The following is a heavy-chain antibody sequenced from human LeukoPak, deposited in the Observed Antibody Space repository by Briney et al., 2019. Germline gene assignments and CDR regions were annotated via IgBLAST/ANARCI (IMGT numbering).Heavy chain of an antibody. Sequence: PGRSLRLSCAASGFTFSSYAMHWVRQAPGKGLEWVAVISYDGSNKYYADSVKGRFTISRDNSKNTLYLQMNSLRAEDTAVYYCARDDRKGTGIVVVPAAHPPYYYYGMDVWGQGTTVTVSS. D-gene: IGHD2-2*01. J-gene: IGHJ6*02. V-gene: IGHV3-30-3*01. CDR1: GFTFSSYA. CDR2: ISYDGSNK. CDR3: ARDDRKGTGIVVVPAAHPPYYYYGMDV.